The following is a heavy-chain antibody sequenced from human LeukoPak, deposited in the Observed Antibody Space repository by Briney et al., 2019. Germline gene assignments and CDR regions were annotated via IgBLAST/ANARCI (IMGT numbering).Heavy chain of an antibody. Sequence: ESGPTLVKPTQTLTLTCTFSGFSLSTSGVGVGWIRQPPGKALEWLAVIYWDDDNRYSPSLRNRLTITKDTSKNQVVLKMTNMDPVDTATYYCAHRRYTAGYNWFDPWGQGTLVTVSS. J-gene: IGHJ5*02. D-gene: IGHD5-18*01. CDR2: IYWDDDN. V-gene: IGHV2-5*02. CDR1: GFSLSTSGVG. CDR3: AHRRYTAGYNWFDP.